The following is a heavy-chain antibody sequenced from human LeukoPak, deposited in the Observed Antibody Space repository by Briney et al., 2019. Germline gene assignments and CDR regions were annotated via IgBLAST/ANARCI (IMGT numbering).Heavy chain of an antibody. V-gene: IGHV3-74*01. CDR2: INSDGSIT. CDR1: GFTFSSYW. J-gene: IGHJ4*02. D-gene: IGHD5-12*01. CDR3: ARVRATFSPHFDN. Sequence: QPGGSLRLYCAASGFTFSSYWMHWVSQAPGKRLMWVSRINSDGSITNYADSVKGRFTISRDNAKNTLYLQMNSLRAEDTAVYYCARVRATFSPHFDNWGQGTLVTVSS.